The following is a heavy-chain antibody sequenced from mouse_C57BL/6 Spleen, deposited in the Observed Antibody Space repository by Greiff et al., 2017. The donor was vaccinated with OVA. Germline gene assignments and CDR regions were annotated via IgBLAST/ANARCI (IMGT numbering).Heavy chain of an antibody. V-gene: IGHV1-64*01. CDR1: GYTFTSYW. D-gene: IGHD2-13*01. CDR3: ARGGDYDPYYAMDY. Sequence: QVQLQQPGAELVKPGASVKLSCKASGYTFTSYWMHWVKQRPGQGLEWIGMIHPNSGSTNYNEKFKSKATLTVDKSSSTAYMQLSSLTSEDSAVYDCARGGDYDPYYAMDYWGQGTSVTVAS. J-gene: IGHJ4*01. CDR2: IHPNSGST.